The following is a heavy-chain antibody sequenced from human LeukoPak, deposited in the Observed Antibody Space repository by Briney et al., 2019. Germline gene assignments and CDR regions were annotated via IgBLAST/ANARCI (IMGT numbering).Heavy chain of an antibody. Sequence: GGSLILSCAASGFTFSRYAMSWVRQAPGKGLEWVSAISGGGDNTYYADSVRGRFTISRDNSKNTLFLQMNSLRAEDTAIYYCAKPVDGASVQRYFQHWGQGTLVTVSS. J-gene: IGHJ1*01. CDR3: AKPVDGASVQRYFQH. CDR1: GFTFSRYA. D-gene: IGHD1-1*01. CDR2: ISGGGDNT. V-gene: IGHV3-23*01.